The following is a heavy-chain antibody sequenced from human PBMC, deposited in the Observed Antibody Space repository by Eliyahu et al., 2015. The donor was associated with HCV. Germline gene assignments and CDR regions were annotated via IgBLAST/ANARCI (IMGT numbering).Heavy chain of an antibody. D-gene: IGHD3-16*01. Sequence: QVQLVESGGGVAQPGRSLRLSCAASGFXFSSYGMHWVRQAPGTGLEWXAVIWYEGSNKYYADSVKGRFTISRDNSKNTLYLQMNSLRAEDTAVYYCARDPTLYGDWYFDLWGRGTLVTVSS. CDR1: GFXFSSYG. CDR3: ARDPTLYGDWYFDL. J-gene: IGHJ2*01. CDR2: IWYEGSNK. V-gene: IGHV3-33*01.